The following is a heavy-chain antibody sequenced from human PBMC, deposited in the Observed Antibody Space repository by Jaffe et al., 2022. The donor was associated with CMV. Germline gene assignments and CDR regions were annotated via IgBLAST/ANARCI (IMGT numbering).Heavy chain of an antibody. Sequence: QVTLKESGPVLVKPTETLTLTCTVSGFSLSSTRMGVSWIRQPPGKALEWLAHIFSNDEKSYSTSLKNRLTISKDTSKSQIVLTMTNMDPVDTATYYCARITRERGYSSCFDSWGQGTLVTVSS. CDR2: IFSNDEK. V-gene: IGHV2-26*01. D-gene: IGHD5-18*01. CDR3: ARITRERGYSSCFDS. J-gene: IGHJ4*02. CDR1: GFSLSSTRMG.